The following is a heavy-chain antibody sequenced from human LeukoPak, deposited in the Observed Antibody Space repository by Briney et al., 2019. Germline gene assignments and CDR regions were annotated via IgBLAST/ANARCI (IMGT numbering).Heavy chain of an antibody. Sequence: GSLRLSCAASGFTFNSYWMSWVRQAPGMGLEWVANIGPDGSATYYVDSVKGRFSISRDNARNSLYLHMSSLRVEDTAVYYCVRENWDDYWGQGTLVTVSS. CDR2: IGPDGSAT. D-gene: IGHD7-27*01. CDR1: GFTFNSYW. V-gene: IGHV3-7*01. CDR3: VRENWDDY. J-gene: IGHJ4*02.